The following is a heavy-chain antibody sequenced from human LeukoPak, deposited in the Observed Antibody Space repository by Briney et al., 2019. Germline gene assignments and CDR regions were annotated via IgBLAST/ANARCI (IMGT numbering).Heavy chain of an antibody. V-gene: IGHV3-30*02. CDR3: ARDRENIVATIYLDY. Sequence: GGSLRLSCAASGFTFSSYGMHWVRQAPGKGLEWVAFIRYDGSNKYYADSVKGRFTISRDNSKNTLYLQMNSLRAEDTAVYYCARDRENIVATIYLDYWGQGTLVTVSS. CDR1: GFTFSSYG. CDR2: IRYDGSNK. J-gene: IGHJ4*02. D-gene: IGHD5-12*01.